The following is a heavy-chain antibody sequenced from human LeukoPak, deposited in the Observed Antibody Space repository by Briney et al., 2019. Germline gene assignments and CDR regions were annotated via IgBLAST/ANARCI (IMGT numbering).Heavy chain of an antibody. J-gene: IGHJ5*02. CDR1: GYTFTSYA. CDR2: INTNTGNP. V-gene: IGHV7-4-1*02. D-gene: IGHD6-6*01. Sequence: ASVKVSCKASGYTFTSYAMNWVRQAPGQGLEWMGWINTNTGNPTYAQGFTGRFVFSLDTSVSTAYLQISSLKAEDTAVYYCARGAAARRYNWFDPWGQGTLVTVSS. CDR3: ARGAAARRYNWFDP.